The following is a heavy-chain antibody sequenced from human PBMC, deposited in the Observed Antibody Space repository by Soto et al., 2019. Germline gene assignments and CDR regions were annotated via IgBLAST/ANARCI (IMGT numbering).Heavy chain of an antibody. J-gene: IGHJ4*02. D-gene: IGHD1-7*01. Sequence: WAPVKVSCKASGGSFSSYAISWVRQAPGQGLEWMGGIIPIFGTANYAQKFQGRVTITADESTSTAHMELSSLRSEDTAVYYCARLVLDWNLGWPFDYWGQGTLVTVSS. V-gene: IGHV1-69*13. CDR3: ARLVLDWNLGWPFDY. CDR1: GGSFSSYA. CDR2: IIPIFGTA.